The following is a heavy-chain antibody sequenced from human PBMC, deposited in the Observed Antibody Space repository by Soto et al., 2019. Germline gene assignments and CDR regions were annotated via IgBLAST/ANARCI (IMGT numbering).Heavy chain of an antibody. CDR2: ISSYTGNT. D-gene: IGHD2-2*01. V-gene: IGHV1-18*04. J-gene: IGHJ5*02. CDR1: GYTFTTYG. CDR3: ARGPRYCSSSICFAGVTWFDP. Sequence: ASVKVSCKASGYTFTTYGISWVRQAPGQGLEWMGWISSYTGNTNYAQRVQGRVTMTTDTSTSTTYMELRSLRSDDTAVYYCARGPRYCSSSICFAGVTWFDPWGQGTMVTVSS.